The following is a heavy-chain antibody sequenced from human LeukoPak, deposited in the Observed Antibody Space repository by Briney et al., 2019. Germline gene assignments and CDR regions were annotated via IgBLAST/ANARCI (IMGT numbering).Heavy chain of an antibody. V-gene: IGHV3-7*03. D-gene: IGHD2-2*02. Sequence: PGGSLRLSCVDSGVTFSNYWMNWVRQAPGKGLEWVANINQDGSEKYYVDSVKGRFTISRDNAKKSLYLQMDSLRAQDTAVYYCARDQRYSSYTDSFDIWGQGTMLTVSS. CDR2: INQDGSEK. CDR1: GVTFSNYW. J-gene: IGHJ3*02. CDR3: ARDQRYSSYTDSFDI.